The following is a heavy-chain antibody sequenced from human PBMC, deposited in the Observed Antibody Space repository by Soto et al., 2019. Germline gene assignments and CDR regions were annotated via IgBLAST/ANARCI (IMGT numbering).Heavy chain of an antibody. Sequence: EVQLLESGGGLVQPGGSLRLSCAASGFTFSSYAMSWVRQAPGKGLEWVSAISGSGGSTYYADSVKGRFTISRDNSKNTLYLQMNSLRAEDTAVYYCAKDNGHHPTVTTRGENWFDPWGQGTLVTVSS. J-gene: IGHJ5*02. D-gene: IGHD4-17*01. V-gene: IGHV3-23*01. CDR3: AKDNGHHPTVTTRGENWFDP. CDR2: ISGSGGST. CDR1: GFTFSSYA.